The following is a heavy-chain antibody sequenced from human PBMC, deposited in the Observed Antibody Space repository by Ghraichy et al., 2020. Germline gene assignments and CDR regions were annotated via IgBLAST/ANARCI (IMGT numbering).Heavy chain of an antibody. D-gene: IGHD4-23*01. Sequence: SETLSLTCAVYGGSFSGYYWSWIRQPPGKGLEWIGEINHSGSTNYNPSLKSRVTISVDTSKNQFSLKLSSVTAADTAVYYCARFSPSHTVVTPASAFDIWGQGTMVTVSS. V-gene: IGHV4-34*01. CDR2: INHSGST. CDR3: ARFSPSHTVVTPASAFDI. J-gene: IGHJ3*02. CDR1: GGSFSGYY.